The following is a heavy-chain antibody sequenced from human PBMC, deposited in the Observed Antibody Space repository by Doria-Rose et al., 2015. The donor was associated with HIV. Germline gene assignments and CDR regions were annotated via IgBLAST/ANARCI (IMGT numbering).Heavy chain of an antibody. CDR2: INIDGSSA. J-gene: IGHJ4*02. Sequence: GGLVQPGGSLRLSCAASGFTFSSHWMHWVRQPPGKGLVWVSRINIDGSSASYTDSVKGRFTISRDNAKNTLYLQMNSLRAEDTAVYYCTTDYDVLTGEPYYFDNWGQGTLVTVSS. CDR3: TTDYDVLTGEPYYFDN. D-gene: IGHD3-9*01. V-gene: IGHV3-74*01. CDR1: GFTFSSHW.